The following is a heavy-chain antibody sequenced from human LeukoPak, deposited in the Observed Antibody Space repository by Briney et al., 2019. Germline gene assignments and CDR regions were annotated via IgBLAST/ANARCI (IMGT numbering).Heavy chain of an antibody. CDR1: GASLNGYY. Sequence: SETLSLTCTVSGASLNGYYWTWIRQPPGKGLEWIGYSYYSGSTNYSPSLKSRVSISLDTSTNEFSLKLSSVTAADTAVYYCAREGPNHYGSGSFFDHWGQGILVTVSS. J-gene: IGHJ4*02. D-gene: IGHD3-10*01. V-gene: IGHV4-59*01. CDR3: AREGPNHYGSGSFFDH. CDR2: SYYSGST.